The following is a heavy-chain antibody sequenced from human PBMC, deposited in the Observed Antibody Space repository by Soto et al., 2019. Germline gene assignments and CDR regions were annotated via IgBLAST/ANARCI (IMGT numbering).Heavy chain of an antibody. Sequence: GGSLRLSCSASGFTFSSYAMHWVRQAPGKGLEYVSSISSNGGSTYYADSVKGRFTISRDNSKNTLYLQMSSLRAEDTAVYYCVKEQQQDWFDPWGQGTLVTVSS. CDR1: GFTFSSYA. CDR2: ISSNGGST. CDR3: VKEQQQDWFDP. V-gene: IGHV3-64D*09. J-gene: IGHJ5*02. D-gene: IGHD6-13*01.